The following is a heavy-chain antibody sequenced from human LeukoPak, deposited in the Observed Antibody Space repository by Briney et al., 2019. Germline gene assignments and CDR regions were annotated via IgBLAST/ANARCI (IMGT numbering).Heavy chain of an antibody. CDR2: ISSSSSHI. CDR1: GFTFSSYS. V-gene: IGHV3-21*01. D-gene: IGHD4-17*01. Sequence: GGSLRLSCAASGFTFSSYSMNWVRQAPGKGLEWVSSISSSSSHIYYADSVKGRFTISRDNAKNSLYLQMNSLRAEDTAVYYCARDLFGQWRKTTVPYWGQGTLVTVSS. CDR3: ARDLFGQWRKTTVPY. J-gene: IGHJ4*02.